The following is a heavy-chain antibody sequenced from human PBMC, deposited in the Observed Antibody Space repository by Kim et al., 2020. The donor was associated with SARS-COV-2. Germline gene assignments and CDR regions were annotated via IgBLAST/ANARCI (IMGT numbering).Heavy chain of an antibody. CDR3: ARHLLYYYYYMDV. V-gene: IGHV4-59*08. D-gene: IGHD2-15*01. CDR1: GGSISSYY. Sequence: SETLSLTCTVSGGSISSYYWSWIRQPPGKGLEWIGYIYYSGSTNYNPSLKSRVTISVDTSKNQFSLKLSSVTAADTAVYYCARHLLYYYYYMDVWGKGTTVTVSS. J-gene: IGHJ6*03. CDR2: IYYSGST.